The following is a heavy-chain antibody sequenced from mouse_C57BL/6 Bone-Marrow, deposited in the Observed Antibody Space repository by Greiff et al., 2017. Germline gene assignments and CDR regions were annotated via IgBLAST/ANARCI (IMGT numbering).Heavy chain of an antibody. V-gene: IGHV1-55*01. J-gene: IGHJ4*01. Sequence: QVQLQQPGAELVKPGASVKMSCKASGYTFTSYWITWVKQRPGQGLEWIGDIYPGSGSTNYTEKFKSKATLTVDTSSSTAYMQLSSLTSEDSAVYYCATGIYYDYDRVYAMDYWGQGTSVTVSS. D-gene: IGHD2-4*01. CDR2: IYPGSGST. CDR1: GYTFTSYW. CDR3: ATGIYYDYDRVYAMDY.